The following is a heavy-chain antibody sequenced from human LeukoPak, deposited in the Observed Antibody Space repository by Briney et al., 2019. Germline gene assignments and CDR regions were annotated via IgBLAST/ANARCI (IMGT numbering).Heavy chain of an antibody. Sequence: SETLSLTCAVYGGSFSGYYWSWLRQPPGKGLEWLGEINHSGSTNYNPSLKSRVTISVDTSKNQYSLKLSSVTAADTAVYYCARHGPYYYDSSGYRYWGQGTLVTVSS. CDR3: ARHGPYYYDSSGYRY. CDR2: INHSGST. J-gene: IGHJ4*02. D-gene: IGHD3-22*01. CDR1: GGSFSGYY. V-gene: IGHV4-34*01.